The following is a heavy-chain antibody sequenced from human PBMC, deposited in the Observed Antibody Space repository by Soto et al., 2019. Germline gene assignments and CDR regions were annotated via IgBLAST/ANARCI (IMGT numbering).Heavy chain of an antibody. J-gene: IGHJ4*02. D-gene: IGHD6-13*01. V-gene: IGHV3-72*01. CDR1: GFTFNDHF. Sequence: EVQLVDFGGGLVQPGGSLRLSCAASGFTFNDHFMDWVRQAPGKGLEWLGRSKNKLTSYTAASVEGRFTVSRGDSGTLGYLQMTGLKSEDTAVYFCASPHRTSSTWSYYWGRGTLVTVSS. CDR2: SKNKLTSYT. CDR3: ASPHRTSSTWSYY.